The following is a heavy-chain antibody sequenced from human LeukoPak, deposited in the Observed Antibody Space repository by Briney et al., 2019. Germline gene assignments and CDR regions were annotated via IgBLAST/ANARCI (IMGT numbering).Heavy chain of an antibody. CDR3: SREVDGDGYNSD. CDR2: IRNKGNNYAT. CDR1: GFTISDSA. V-gene: IGHV3-73*01. J-gene: IGHJ4*02. Sequence: GGSLRLSCVASGFTISDSAMHWVRQASGKGLEWVGRIRNKGNNYATAFAASVKGRFTISRDDSKNTAYLQMNSLKTEDTAVYYCSREVDGDGYNSDWGQGTLVTVSS. D-gene: IGHD5-24*01.